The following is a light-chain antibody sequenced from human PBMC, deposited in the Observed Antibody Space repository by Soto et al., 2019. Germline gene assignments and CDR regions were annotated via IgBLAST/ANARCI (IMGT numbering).Light chain of an antibody. CDR2: GNI. Sequence: QSVLTQPPSVSGAPGQRVTISCTGGSSNIGAGYDVHWYQQLPGTAPKLLIYGNINRPSGVPDRFSGSKSGTSASLAITGLQAEDEADYYCHSYDITLKVIFGGGTKVTGL. CDR3: HSYDITLKVI. CDR1: SSNIGAGYD. V-gene: IGLV1-40*01. J-gene: IGLJ2*01.